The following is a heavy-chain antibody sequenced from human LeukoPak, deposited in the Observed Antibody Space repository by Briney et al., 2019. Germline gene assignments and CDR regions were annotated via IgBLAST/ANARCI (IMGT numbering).Heavy chain of an antibody. Sequence: SETLSLTCAVYGGSFSGYYWSWIRQPPGKGLEWIGEINHSGSTNYNPSLKSRVTISVDTSKNQFSLKLSSVAAADTAVYYCASRYCSSTSCYRPSPFDYWGLGTLVTVSS. J-gene: IGHJ4*02. CDR2: INHSGST. CDR1: GGSFSGYY. CDR3: ASRYCSSTSCYRPSPFDY. V-gene: IGHV4-34*01. D-gene: IGHD2-2*01.